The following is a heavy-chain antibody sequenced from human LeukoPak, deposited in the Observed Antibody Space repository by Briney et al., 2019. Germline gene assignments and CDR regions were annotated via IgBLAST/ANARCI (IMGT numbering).Heavy chain of an antibody. CDR3: AREGGPYRPLDY. J-gene: IGHJ4*02. Sequence: SETLSLTCGVSGGSISNTNWWTWVRQPPGKGLEWIGEVNLQGSTNYNPSLKSRVAISVDKSENHISLKLTSVTAADAAVYCAREGGPYRPLDYSGQGTLVTAAS. V-gene: IGHV4-4*02. CDR2: VNLQGST. CDR1: GGSISNTNW.